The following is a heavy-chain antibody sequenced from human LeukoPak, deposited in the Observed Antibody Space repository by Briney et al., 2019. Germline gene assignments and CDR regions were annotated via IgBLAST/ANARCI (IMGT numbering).Heavy chain of an antibody. D-gene: IGHD2-21*01. CDR2: MYYRGTT. CDR3: VREYSRSVVAGSRPDL. Sequence: SETLSLTCSVSGGSISNSSYYWGWIRQSPGKGPEWIGSMYYRGTTYENSSLKSRVTLSIDTSKNQFSLKLTSVTAADTAVYYCVREYSRSVVAGSRPDLWGQGLLVTVSS. CDR1: GGSISNSSYY. J-gene: IGHJ4*02. V-gene: IGHV4-39*02.